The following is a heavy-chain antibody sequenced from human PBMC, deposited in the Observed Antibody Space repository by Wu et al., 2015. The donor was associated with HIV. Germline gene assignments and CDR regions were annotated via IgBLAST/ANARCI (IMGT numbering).Heavy chain of an antibody. Sequence: QVQLVQSGAEVRKPGSSVKVSCKASGGHLSNYAFGWVRQAPGQGLEWMGGISPFHTSPVIAQKFQGRVTMTTDTSTSTAYMEVRSLRSDDTAVYYCARAANYYDSSGYYYYFDYWGQGTLVTVSS. V-gene: IGHV1-69*05. J-gene: IGHJ4*02. CDR3: ARAANYYDSSGYYYYFDY. CDR2: ISPFHTSP. CDR1: GGHLSNYA. D-gene: IGHD3-22*01.